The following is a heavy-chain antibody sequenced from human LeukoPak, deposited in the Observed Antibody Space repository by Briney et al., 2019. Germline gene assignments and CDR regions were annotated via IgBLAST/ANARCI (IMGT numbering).Heavy chain of an antibody. CDR3: AKDRGITGTRGYFDY. V-gene: IGHV3-30*02. J-gene: IGHJ4*02. CDR2: IRYDGSNK. D-gene: IGHD1-7*01. Sequence: AGGSLRLSCAASGFTFSSYGMHWVRQAPGKGLEWVAFIRYDGSNKYYADSVKGRFTISRDNSKNTLYLQMNSLRAEDTAVYYCAKDRGITGTRGYFDYWGQGTLVTVSS. CDR1: GFTFSSYG.